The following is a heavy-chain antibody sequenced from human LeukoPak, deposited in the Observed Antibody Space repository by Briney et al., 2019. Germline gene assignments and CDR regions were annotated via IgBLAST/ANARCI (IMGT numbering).Heavy chain of an antibody. CDR2: IYPADSYT. CDR3: AYQLLKDNWFDP. V-gene: IGHV5-51*01. D-gene: IGHD2-2*01. CDR1: GYSFTSYW. Sequence: GESLKISCKGSGYSFTSYWIGWVRQMPGKGLEWMGIIYPADSYTNYSPSFQGHVTISADKSISTAYLQWSSLKASDTAMYYCAYQLLKDNWFDPWGQGTLVTVSS. J-gene: IGHJ5*02.